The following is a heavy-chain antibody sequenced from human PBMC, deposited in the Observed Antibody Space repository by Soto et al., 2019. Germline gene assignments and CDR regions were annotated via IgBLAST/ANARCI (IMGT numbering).Heavy chain of an antibody. V-gene: IGHV4-30-4*01. Sequence: QVQLQESGPGLVKPSQTLSLTCTVSGGSISSGDYYWSWIRQPPGKGLEWIGYIYYSGSTYYNPSLKSRVTISVDTSKNQYSLKLSSVTAADTAVYYCARGFLTLGDYNWFDPWGQGTLVTVSS. D-gene: IGHD4-17*01. CDR3: ARGFLTLGDYNWFDP. J-gene: IGHJ5*02. CDR2: IYYSGST. CDR1: GGSISSGDYY.